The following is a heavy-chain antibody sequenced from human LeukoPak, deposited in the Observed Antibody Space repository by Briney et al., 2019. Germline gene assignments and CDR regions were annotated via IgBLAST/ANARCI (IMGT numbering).Heavy chain of an antibody. V-gene: IGHV4-4*07. D-gene: IGHD4-17*01. CDR2: IYTSGST. CDR1: GGSISSYY. J-gene: IGHJ6*02. CDR3: AGIYYGDYLAYYYYGMDV. Sequence: SETLSLTCTVSGGSISSYYWSWIRQPAGKGLEWIGRIYTSGSTNYNPSLKSRVTMSVDTSKNQFSLKLSSVTAADTAVYYCAGIYYGDYLAYYYYGMDVWGQGTTDTVSS.